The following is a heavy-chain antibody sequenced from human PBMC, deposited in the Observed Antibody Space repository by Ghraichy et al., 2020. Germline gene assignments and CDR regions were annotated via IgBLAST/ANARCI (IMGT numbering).Heavy chain of an antibody. V-gene: IGHV1-69*13. CDR2: IIPIFGTA. CDR3: ARRIRSGIVVVPAAEVDAFDI. Sequence: SVKVSCKASGAPFCTSAISSFLQAPVQLLEWMGGIIPIFGTANYAQKFQGRVTITADESTSTAYMELSSLRSEDTAVYYCARRIRSGIVVVPAAEVDAFDIWGLLTMVTVPS. D-gene: IGHD2-2*01. CDR1: GAPFCTSA. J-gene: IGHJ3*02.